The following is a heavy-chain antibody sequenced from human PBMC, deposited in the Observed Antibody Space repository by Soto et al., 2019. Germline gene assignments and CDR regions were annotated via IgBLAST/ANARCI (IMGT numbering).Heavy chain of an antibody. CDR3: ARDHLGIAAGDFDL. D-gene: IGHD6-19*01. V-gene: IGHV3-21*02. Sequence: EDQLVESGGGLVKPGGSLRLSCAASRFSFDTYNMNWVRQAPGKGLEWVSSISSGRPDIFYADSVRGRFTISRDDAKKSLFLQMNSLRADDTAVYYCARDHLGIAAGDFDLWGQGTLVTVSS. CDR1: RFSFDTYN. J-gene: IGHJ4*02. CDR2: ISSGRPDI.